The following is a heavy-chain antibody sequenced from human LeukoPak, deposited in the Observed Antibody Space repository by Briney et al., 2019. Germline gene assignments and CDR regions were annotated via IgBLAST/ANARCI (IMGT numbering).Heavy chain of an antibody. CDR3: ARVGILRFPSNWFDP. CDR1: GGSFSGYY. CDR2: IYYSGST. D-gene: IGHD3-3*01. J-gene: IGHJ5*02. V-gene: IGHV4-59*01. Sequence: MPSETLSLTCAVYGGSFSGYYWSWIRQPPGKGLEWIGYIYYSGSTRYNPSLKSRVTISVDTSKNQFSLKLSSVTAADTAVYYCARVGILRFPSNWFDPWGRGTLVTVSS.